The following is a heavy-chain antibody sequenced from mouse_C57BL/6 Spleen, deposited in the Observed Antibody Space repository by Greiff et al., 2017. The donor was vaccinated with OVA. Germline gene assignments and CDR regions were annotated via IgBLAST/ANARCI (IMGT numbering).Heavy chain of an antibody. CDR2: INYDGSST. V-gene: IGHV5-16*01. D-gene: IGHD2-3*01. Sequence: EVQLVESEGGLVQPGRSLKLSCTASGFTFSDYYMAWVRQVPEKGLEWVANINYDGSSTYYLDSLKSRFIISRDNAKNILYLQMSSLKSEDTATYYCARDYDYGYFDVWGTGTTVTVSS. CDR1: GFTFSDYY. CDR3: ARDYDYGYFDV. J-gene: IGHJ1*03.